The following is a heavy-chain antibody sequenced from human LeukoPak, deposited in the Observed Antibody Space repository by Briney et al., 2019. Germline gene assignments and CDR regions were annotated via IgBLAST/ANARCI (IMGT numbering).Heavy chain of an antibody. CDR3: AKGYSGYDWSLVDY. J-gene: IGHJ4*02. D-gene: IGHD5-12*01. CDR1: GFTFSSYG. Sequence: GRSLRLSCAASGFTFSSYGMHWVRQAPGKGLEWVAVIPYDGSNKYYADSVKGRFTISRDNSKNTLYLQMNSLRAEDTAVYYCAKGYSGYDWSLVDYWGQGTLVTVSS. CDR2: IPYDGSNK. V-gene: IGHV3-30*18.